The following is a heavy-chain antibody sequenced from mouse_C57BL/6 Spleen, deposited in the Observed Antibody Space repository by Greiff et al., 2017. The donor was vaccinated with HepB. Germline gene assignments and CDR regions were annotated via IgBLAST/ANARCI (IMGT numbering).Heavy chain of an antibody. CDR1: GYTFTSYW. CDR3: ATLYYYGSSNWYFDV. J-gene: IGHJ1*03. D-gene: IGHD1-1*01. Sequence: VQLQQPGAELVRPGSSVKLSCKASGYTFTSYWMHWVKQRPIQGLEWIGNIDPSDSETHYNQKFKDKATLTVDKSSSTAYMQLSSLTSEDSAVYYCATLYYYGSSNWYFDVWGTGTTVTVSS. V-gene: IGHV1-52*01. CDR2: IDPSDSET.